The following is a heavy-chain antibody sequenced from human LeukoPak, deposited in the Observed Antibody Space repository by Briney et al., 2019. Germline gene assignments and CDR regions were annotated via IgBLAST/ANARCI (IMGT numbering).Heavy chain of an antibody. CDR1: GFPFDDYG. V-gene: IGHV3-20*04. Sequence: GGSLRLSCAASGFPFDDYGMSWVRLAPGKGLEWVSGVSWNGAYTEYADSVRGRFTISRDNAKKSLYLQMNSLRVDDTALYYCARRKGPYGSGTYYDYWGQGTLVSVSS. CDR2: VSWNGAYT. D-gene: IGHD3-10*01. CDR3: ARRKGPYGSGTYYDY. J-gene: IGHJ4*02.